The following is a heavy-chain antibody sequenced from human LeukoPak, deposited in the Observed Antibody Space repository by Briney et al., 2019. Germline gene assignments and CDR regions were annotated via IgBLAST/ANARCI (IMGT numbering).Heavy chain of an antibody. Sequence: GGSLRLSCAASGFTFSSYAMHWVRQAPGKGLEWVAVISYDGSSKYYADSVKGRLTISRDNSKNTLYLQMNSLRAEDTAVYYCARQPSETGYYYSFDYWGQGTLVTVSS. D-gene: IGHD3-9*01. J-gene: IGHJ4*02. V-gene: IGHV3-30-3*01. CDR1: GFTFSSYA. CDR2: ISYDGSSK. CDR3: ARQPSETGYYYSFDY.